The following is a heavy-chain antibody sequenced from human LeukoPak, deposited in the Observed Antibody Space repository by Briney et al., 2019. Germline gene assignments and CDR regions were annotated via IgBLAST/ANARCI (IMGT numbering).Heavy chain of an antibody. CDR1: GLTFSSYA. D-gene: IGHD3-3*01. CDR2: ISGSGGST. J-gene: IGHJ4*02. V-gene: IGHV3-23*01. CDR3: AKPALTIFGVVIPYFDY. Sequence: GGSLRLSCAASGLTFSSYAMSWVRQAPGKGLEWVSAISGSGGSTYYADSVKGRFTISRDNSKNTLYLQMNSLRAEDTAVYYCAKPALTIFGVVIPYFDYWGQGTLVTVSS.